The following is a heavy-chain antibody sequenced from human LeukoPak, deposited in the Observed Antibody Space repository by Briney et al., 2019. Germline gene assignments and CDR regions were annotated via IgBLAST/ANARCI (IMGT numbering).Heavy chain of an antibody. CDR1: GGSSSGYY. D-gene: IGHD6-13*01. V-gene: IGHV4-34*01. J-gene: IGHJ4*02. Sequence: SETLSLTCAVYGGSSSGYYWSWIRQPPGKGLEWIGEINHSGSTNYNPSLKSRVTISVDTSKNQFSLKLSSVTAADTAVYYCARGRSIAAACDYWGQGTLVTVSS. CDR3: ARGRSIAAACDY. CDR2: INHSGST.